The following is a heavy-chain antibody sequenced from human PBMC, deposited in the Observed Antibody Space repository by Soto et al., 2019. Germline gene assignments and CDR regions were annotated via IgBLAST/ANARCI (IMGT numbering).Heavy chain of an antibody. J-gene: IGHJ4*02. V-gene: IGHV3-30*03. CDR2: ISYDGSNK. CDR3: ASGRITTTTSSEFEY. D-gene: IGHD1-7*01. CDR1: GFTFSNYG. Sequence: GGSLRLSCAASGFTFSNYGMHWVRQAPGKGLEWVAGISYDGSNKYYVDSAKGRFTISRDNFKNTLDLQMNSLRVDDTAVYYCASGRITTTTSSEFEYWGQGTLVTVSS.